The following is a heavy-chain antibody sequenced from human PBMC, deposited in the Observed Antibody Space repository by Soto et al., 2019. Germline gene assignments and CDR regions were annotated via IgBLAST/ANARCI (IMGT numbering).Heavy chain of an antibody. CDR3: ARGTPDTAMVTGAFDI. D-gene: IGHD5-18*01. V-gene: IGHV1-18*01. CDR2: ISAYNGNT. Sequence: XSVKVSGKASVYTFTSYGISWVRQAPGQGLEWMGWISAYNGNTNYAQKLQGRVTMTTDTSTSTAYMELRSLRSDDTAVYYCARGTPDTAMVTGAFDIWGHGTMVTVSS. J-gene: IGHJ3*02. CDR1: VYTFTSYG.